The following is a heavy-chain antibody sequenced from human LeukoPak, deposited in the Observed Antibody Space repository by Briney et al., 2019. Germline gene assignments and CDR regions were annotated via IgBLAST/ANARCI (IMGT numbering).Heavy chain of an antibody. CDR1: GYTFTGYY. Sequence: ASVKVSCKASGYTFTGYYMHWVRQAPGQGLEWMGWINPNSGGTNYAQKFQGRVTMTRDTSISTAYMELSSLRSEDTAVYYCARARDIVVVPAADFGAFDIWGQGTMVTVSS. J-gene: IGHJ3*02. D-gene: IGHD2-2*01. CDR3: ARARDIVVVPAADFGAFDI. V-gene: IGHV1-2*02. CDR2: INPNSGGT.